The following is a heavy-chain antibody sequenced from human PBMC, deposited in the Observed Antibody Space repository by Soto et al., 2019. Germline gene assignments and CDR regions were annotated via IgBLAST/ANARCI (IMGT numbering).Heavy chain of an antibody. CDR3: ARDGSRYSSSYGMDV. V-gene: IGHV4-4*07. Sequence: TSETLSLTCTVSGGSISSYYWSWIRQPAGKGLEWIGRIYTSGSTNYNPSLKSRVTMSVDTSKNQFSLKLSSVTAADTAVYYCARDGSRYSSSYGMDVWGQGTTVTVSS. CDR1: GGSISSYY. J-gene: IGHJ6*02. D-gene: IGHD6-6*01. CDR2: IYTSGST.